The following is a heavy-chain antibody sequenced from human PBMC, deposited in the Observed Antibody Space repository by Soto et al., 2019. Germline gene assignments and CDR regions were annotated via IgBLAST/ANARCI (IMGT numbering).Heavy chain of an antibody. CDR1: GFTFTNYW. CDR2: ISPDGSDV. J-gene: IGHJ4*02. CDR3: ACWGPIVPVDPSDFDG. D-gene: IGHD2-8*02. V-gene: IGHV3-74*01. Sequence: QVVESGGGLVPPGGSLRLSCAASGFTFTNYWMNWVRQTPGKGLMWVARISPDGSDVGYADSVEGRFTVSRDNAKNTLDMQMHRLRAGDTAMYSGACWGPIVPVDPSDFDGWGQVTLVTVSS.